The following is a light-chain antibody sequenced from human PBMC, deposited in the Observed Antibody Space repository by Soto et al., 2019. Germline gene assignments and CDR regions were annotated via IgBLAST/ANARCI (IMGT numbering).Light chain of an antibody. CDR2: DAS. V-gene: IGKV3-11*01. CDR1: QSVNSY. J-gene: IGKJ4*01. CDR3: QQYDNWPPT. Sequence: EIVLTQSPATLSLSPGERATLSCRASQSVNSYLVWYQQKPGQAPRLLIYDASNRATGIPARFSGSGSGTDFTLTINGLQSEDFALYWCQQYDNWPPTFGGGTKVEIK.